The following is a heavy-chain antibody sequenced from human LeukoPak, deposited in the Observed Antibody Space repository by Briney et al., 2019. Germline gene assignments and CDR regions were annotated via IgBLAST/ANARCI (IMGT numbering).Heavy chain of an antibody. D-gene: IGHD5-18*01. CDR2: INSDGSST. Sequence: PGGSLRLSCAASGFTFSSLWMHWVRQAPGKGLVWVSYINSDGSSTMYADSVKGRFTISRDNAKNTLYLQMNSLRAEDTAVYYCARDQIEGQLWFGRGYYFDYWGQGTLVTVSS. CDR3: ARDQIEGQLWFGRGYYFDY. J-gene: IGHJ4*02. CDR1: GFTFSSLW. V-gene: IGHV3-74*03.